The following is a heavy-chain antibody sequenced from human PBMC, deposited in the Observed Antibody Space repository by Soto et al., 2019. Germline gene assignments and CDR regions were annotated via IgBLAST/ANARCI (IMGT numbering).Heavy chain of an antibody. V-gene: IGHV3-74*01. CDR1: GFTFSTYW. D-gene: IGHD4-17*01. Sequence: EVQLVESGGDLVQPGGSLRLSCAASGFTFSTYWMHWVRQVPGKGLVWVSRINSDGSSTRYADSVKGRFTISRDNAKNTLYLQMNSLRAEDTAVYYCVRLRSNTLGGGDAFAIWGQGTMVTVSS. J-gene: IGHJ3*02. CDR2: INSDGSST. CDR3: VRLRSNTLGGGDAFAI.